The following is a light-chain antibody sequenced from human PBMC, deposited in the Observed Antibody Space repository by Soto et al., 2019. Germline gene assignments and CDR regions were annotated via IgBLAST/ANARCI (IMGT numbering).Light chain of an antibody. CDR1: NIGSKS. J-gene: IGLJ1*01. CDR3: SSYAASSNYV. CDR2: DDR. V-gene: IGLV3-21*02. Sequence: SYELTQPPSVSVAPGQTARITCGGNNIGSKSVHWYQQKPGQAPVLVVYDDRARPSGIPERFSGSKSGNTASLTVSGLQAEDEADYYCSSYAASSNYVFGTGTKVTVL.